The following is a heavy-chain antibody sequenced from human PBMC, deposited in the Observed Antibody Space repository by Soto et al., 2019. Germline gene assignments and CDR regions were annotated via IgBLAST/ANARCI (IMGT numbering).Heavy chain of an antibody. CDR1: GGSISSYY. CDR3: ATAVAGTSGFDY. J-gene: IGHJ4*02. Sequence: SETLSLTCTVSGGSISSYYWSWIRQPPGKGLEWIGYIYYSGSTNYNPSLKSRVTISVDTSKNQFSLKLSSVTAADTAVYYCATAVAGTSGFDYWGQGTLVTV. V-gene: IGHV4-59*01. D-gene: IGHD6-19*01. CDR2: IYYSGST.